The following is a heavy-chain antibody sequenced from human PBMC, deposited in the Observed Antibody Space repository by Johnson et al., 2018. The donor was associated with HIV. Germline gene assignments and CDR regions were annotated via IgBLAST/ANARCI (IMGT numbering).Heavy chain of an antibody. CDR2: IRYDGSNK. Sequence: QVQLVESGGGVVQPGGSLRLSCAASGFTFSSYGMHWVRQAPGKGLEWVAFIRYDGSNKYYADSVKGRFTISRDNSKNTLYLQMNSLRAEDTAVYYCAKDRRGKQQLVTGNDAFDIWGQGTMVTVSS. J-gene: IGHJ3*02. CDR3: AKDRRGKQQLVTGNDAFDI. D-gene: IGHD6-13*01. V-gene: IGHV3-30*02. CDR1: GFTFSSYG.